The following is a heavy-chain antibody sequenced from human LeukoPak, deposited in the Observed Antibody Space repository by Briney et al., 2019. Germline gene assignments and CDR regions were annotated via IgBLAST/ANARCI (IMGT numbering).Heavy chain of an antibody. CDR2: IYHSGST. CDR1: GGSISSSNW. D-gene: IGHD4-17*01. J-gene: IGHJ4*02. Sequence: SGTLSLTCAVSGGSISSSNWWSWVRQPPGKGLEWIGEIYHSGSTNYNPSLKSRVTISVDKSKNQFSLKLSSVTAADTAVYYCATFMGTVTTPYFDYWGQGTLVTVSS. CDR3: ATFMGTVTTPYFDY. V-gene: IGHV4-4*02.